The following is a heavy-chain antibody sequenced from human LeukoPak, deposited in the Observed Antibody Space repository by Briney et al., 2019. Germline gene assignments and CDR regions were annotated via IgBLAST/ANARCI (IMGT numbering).Heavy chain of an antibody. Sequence: NPSETLSLTCTVSGGSISSSSYYWGWIRQPPGKGLEWIGSIYYSGSTYYNPSLKSRVTISVDTSKNQFSLKLSSVTAADTAVYYCARDAWSPLVHLDYWGQGTLVTVSS. D-gene: IGHD6-6*01. CDR3: ARDAWSPLVHLDY. CDR1: GGSISSSSYY. J-gene: IGHJ4*02. V-gene: IGHV4-39*02. CDR2: IYYSGST.